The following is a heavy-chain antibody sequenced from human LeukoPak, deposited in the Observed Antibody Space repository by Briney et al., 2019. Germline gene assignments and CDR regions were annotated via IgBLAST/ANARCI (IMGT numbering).Heavy chain of an antibody. V-gene: IGHV3-48*01. CDR2: ISSSSSTI. CDR3: ARVEYYYGSGSSSCYFDY. J-gene: IGHJ4*02. Sequence: HPGGSLRLSCAASGFTFSSYSMNWVRQAPGKGLEWVSYISSSSSTIYYADSVKGRFTISRDNAKNSLYLQMNSLRAEDTAVHYCARVEYYYGSGSSSCYFDYWGQGTLVTVSS. D-gene: IGHD3-10*01. CDR1: GFTFSSYS.